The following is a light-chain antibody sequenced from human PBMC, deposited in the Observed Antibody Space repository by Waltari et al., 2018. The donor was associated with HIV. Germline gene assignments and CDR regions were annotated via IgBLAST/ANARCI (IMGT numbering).Light chain of an antibody. CDR3: GTWDTSLDAGV. CDR2: DNN. CDR1: SSNIGNNY. J-gene: IGLJ3*02. V-gene: IGLV1-51*01. Sequence: ISCSGSSSNIGNNYVSWFQQLPGAAPRFLIYDNNQRPSGVPDRFSGSRSGTSATLGVSGLQPGDEADYYCGTWDTSLDAGVFGGGTKLTVL.